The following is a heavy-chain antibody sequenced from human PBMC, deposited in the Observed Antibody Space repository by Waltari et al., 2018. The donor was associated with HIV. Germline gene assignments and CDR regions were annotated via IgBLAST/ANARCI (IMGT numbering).Heavy chain of an antibody. CDR1: GFSFSTYS. CDR3: ARGYSSSRWIPLYH. V-gene: IGHV3-48*01. Sequence: EVQLVESGGDLVQPGGSLRLSCAVSGFSFSTYSMNWVRQTPGKVLEWVSYISSSSTTVYYADSVKGRFTISKDSSQKTLYLHLTSLRAEDTALYYCARGYSSSRWIPLYHWGRGTLVTVSS. D-gene: IGHD6-6*01. J-gene: IGHJ4*02. CDR2: ISSSSTTV.